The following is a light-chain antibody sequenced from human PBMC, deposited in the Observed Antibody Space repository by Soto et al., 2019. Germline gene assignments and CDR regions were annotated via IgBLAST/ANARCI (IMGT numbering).Light chain of an antibody. CDR1: QSISTW. J-gene: IGKJ1*01. CDR3: QQYNRYWT. CDR2: KAS. V-gene: IGKV1-5*03. Sequence: DLQMTQSPSTLSASVGDRVTITCRASQSISTWLAWYQHKPGKAPKLLIYKASNLESGVPSRFSGSASGTEFTLTISSLEPDDFATYYCQQYNRYWTFGQGTKVEMK.